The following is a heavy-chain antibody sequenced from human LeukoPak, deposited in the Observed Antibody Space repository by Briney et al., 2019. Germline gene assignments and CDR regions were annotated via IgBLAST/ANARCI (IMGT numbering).Heavy chain of an antibody. CDR1: GFSFINYW. D-gene: IGHD1-26*01. CDR2: INPDGLNT. V-gene: IGHV3-74*01. CDR3: ARESLVGAHFDS. Sequence: GGSLRLSCAVSGFSFINYWMHWVRQVPGKGLVWVSRINPDGLNTYYADSVEGRFTISRDNAMNILYLQMNSLRAEDTAVYFCARESLVGAHFDSWGQGTLVTVSS. J-gene: IGHJ4*02.